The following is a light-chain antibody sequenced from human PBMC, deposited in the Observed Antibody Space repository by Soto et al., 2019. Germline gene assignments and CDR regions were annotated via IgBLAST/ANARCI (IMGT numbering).Light chain of an antibody. CDR3: HQYNGWPRT. Sequence: PGTLAWSPGARATLSCRASQSISSGYLAWYQQKPGQAPRLLIYGASSRATGIPDRFSGSGSETDFTLTITSLQSEDFAVYYCHQYNGWPRTFGQGTKVDIK. CDR2: GAS. CDR1: QSISSGY. V-gene: IGKV3-20*01. J-gene: IGKJ1*01.